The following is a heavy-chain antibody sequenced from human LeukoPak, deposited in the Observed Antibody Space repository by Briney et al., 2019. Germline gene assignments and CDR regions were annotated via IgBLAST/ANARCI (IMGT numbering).Heavy chain of an antibody. Sequence: GGSLRLSCAASGFTFSNYAMSWVRQAPGKGLEWVSVISGSGATTDHADSVMGRFTISRDNSKNTLYLQLDSLRAVDTAVYFCAKGLWGAYYYGMDVWGQGTTVTVSS. V-gene: IGHV3-23*01. D-gene: IGHD3-16*01. CDR1: GFTFSNYA. CDR3: AKGLWGAYYYGMDV. J-gene: IGHJ6*02. CDR2: ISGSGATT.